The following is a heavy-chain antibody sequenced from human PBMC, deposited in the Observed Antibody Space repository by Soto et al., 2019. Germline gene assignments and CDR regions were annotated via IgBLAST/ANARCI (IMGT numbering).Heavy chain of an antibody. V-gene: IGHV3-7*01. CDR2: IKQDGSEK. CDR1: RFTFSSYW. Sequence: GGSLRLSCAASRFTFSSYWMSWVRQAPGKGLEWVANIKQDGSEKYYVDSVKGRFTISRDNAKSSLYLQMNSLRAEDTAVYYCARDRYWGQGTLVTVSS. CDR3: ARDRY. J-gene: IGHJ4*02.